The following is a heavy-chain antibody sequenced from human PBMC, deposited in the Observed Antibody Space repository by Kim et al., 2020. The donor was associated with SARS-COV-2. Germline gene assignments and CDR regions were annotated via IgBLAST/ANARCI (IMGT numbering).Heavy chain of an antibody. Sequence: ASVKVSCKASGYTFTSYGISWVRQAPGQGLEWMGWISAYNGNTNYAQKLQGRVTMTTDTSTSTAYMELRSLRSDDTAVYYCASGSSGSYYYYYYGMDVWGQGTTVTVSS. CDR2: ISAYNGNT. V-gene: IGHV1-18*01. CDR3: ASGSSGSYYYYYYGMDV. J-gene: IGHJ6*02. D-gene: IGHD3-10*01. CDR1: GYTFTSYG.